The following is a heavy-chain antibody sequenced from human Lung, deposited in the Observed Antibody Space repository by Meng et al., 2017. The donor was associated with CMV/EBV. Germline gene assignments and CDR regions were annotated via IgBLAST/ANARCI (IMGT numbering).Heavy chain of an antibody. J-gene: IGHJ4*02. D-gene: IGHD6-19*01. V-gene: IGHV4-4*07. Sequence: QLQESGPGLVQPSETLSLTWTVSGGSSSSYYWSWIRQSAGKGLEWIGRIYTSGTTIYNPSLKSRLTLTLDTSKNQFSLKLNSVTAADTAVYYCARAEADTGNFDYWGQGTLVTVSS. CDR1: GGSSSSYY. CDR3: ARAEADTGNFDY. CDR2: IYTSGTT.